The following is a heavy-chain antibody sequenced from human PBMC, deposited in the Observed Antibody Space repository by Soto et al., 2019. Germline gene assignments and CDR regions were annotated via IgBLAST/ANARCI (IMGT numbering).Heavy chain of an antibody. D-gene: IGHD3-10*01. J-gene: IGHJ3*02. V-gene: IGHV1-69*02. CDR2: IIPILGIA. Sequence: SVKVSCKASGGTFSSYTISWVRQAPGQGLEWMGRIIPILGIANYAQKFQGRVTITADKSTSTAYMELSSLRSEDTAVYYCARVRGGGEERAAGGVFDIWGKGKMVTVSS. CDR3: ARVRGGGEERAAGGVFDI. CDR1: GGTFSSYT.